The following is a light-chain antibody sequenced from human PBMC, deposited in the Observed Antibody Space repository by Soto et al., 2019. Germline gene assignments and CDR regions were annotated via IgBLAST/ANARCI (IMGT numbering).Light chain of an antibody. J-gene: IGKJ5*01. CDR3: QQYRSSPSIT. Sequence: EIVLTQSPGTLSLSPGERATLSCRASQSVSTNYLAWYQQKPGRAPRLLIYGASSRVTGIPGRFSGSGSGTDFTLTISRLEPDDFAVYCCQQYRSSPSITFGQGTRLEIK. V-gene: IGKV3-20*01. CDR2: GAS. CDR1: QSVSTNY.